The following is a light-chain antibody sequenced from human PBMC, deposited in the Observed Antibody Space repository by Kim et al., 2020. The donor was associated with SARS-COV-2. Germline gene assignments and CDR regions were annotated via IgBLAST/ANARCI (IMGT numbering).Light chain of an antibody. CDR2: YAS. CDR3: QKYDSVPQT. J-gene: IGKJ1*01. V-gene: IGKV1-27*01. CDR1: QDISNF. Sequence: AAIGDSVTITCRASQDISNFLGWYQQKPGKAPRLLIYYASILQAGVPARFSGRGSGTDFTLTISGLQPEDIATYYCQKYDSVPQTFGPGTKVDIK.